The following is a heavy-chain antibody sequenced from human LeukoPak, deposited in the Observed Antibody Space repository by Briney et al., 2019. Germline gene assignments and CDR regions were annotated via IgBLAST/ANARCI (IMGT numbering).Heavy chain of an antibody. D-gene: IGHD2-15*01. CDR1: GYTFTSYA. Sequence: ASVKVSCTASGYTFTSYAMNWVRQAPGQGLEWMGCINTNTGKPTYAQGFTGRFVFSLDTSVSTAYLQISSLTAENTAVYYCARVYCSGGRCYSWSVETNWFDAWGQGTLVTVSS. J-gene: IGHJ5*02. CDR3: ARVYCSGGRCYSWSVETNWFDA. V-gene: IGHV7-4-1*02. CDR2: INTNTGKP.